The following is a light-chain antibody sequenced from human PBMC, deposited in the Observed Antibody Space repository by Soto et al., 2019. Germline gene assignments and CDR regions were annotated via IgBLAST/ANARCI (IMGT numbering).Light chain of an antibody. J-gene: IGKJ4*01. CDR1: QSVRSSF. V-gene: IGKV3-15*01. Sequence: EIVMTQSPATLSVSPGERATLSCRASQSVRSSFLAWYEQKPGQAPSLLIYGASTRATGIPARFSGSGSGTEFTLTINSLQSEDFAVYYCQQYSNWPLTFGGGTKVDLK. CDR2: GAS. CDR3: QQYSNWPLT.